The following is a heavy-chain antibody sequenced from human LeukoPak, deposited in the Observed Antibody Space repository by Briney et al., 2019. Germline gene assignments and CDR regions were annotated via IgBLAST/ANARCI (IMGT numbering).Heavy chain of an antibody. V-gene: IGHV3-74*01. CDR3: ARAPGNNYGFFDY. J-gene: IGHJ4*02. D-gene: IGHD5-24*01. CDR1: GFSFSSYW. CDR2: INSDGSRT. Sequence: GGSLRLSCAASGFSFSSYWMHWVRQAPGKGLVWVSRINSDGSRTNYADSVKGRFTISIDNAKNTLFLQMDSLRAEDTAVYYCARAPGNNYGFFDYWGQGIMVTVSS.